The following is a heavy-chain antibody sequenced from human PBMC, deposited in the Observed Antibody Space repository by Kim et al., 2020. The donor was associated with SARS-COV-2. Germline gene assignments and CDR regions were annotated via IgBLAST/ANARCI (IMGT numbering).Heavy chain of an antibody. J-gene: IGHJ4*02. Sequence: GGSLRLSCAASGFTFSIDAMIWVRQAPGMGLECVSVITGSGDNTHYADSVKGRFTISRDNSKSMLYLQMNSLRVEDTAIYYYARGSDHWGQGTLVTVSS. CDR1: GFTFSIDA. CDR2: ITGSGDNT. V-gene: IGHV3-23*01. CDR3: ARGSDH.